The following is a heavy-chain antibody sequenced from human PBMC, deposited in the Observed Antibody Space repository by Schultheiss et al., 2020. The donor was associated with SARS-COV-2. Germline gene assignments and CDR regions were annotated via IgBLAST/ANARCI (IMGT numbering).Heavy chain of an antibody. CDR3: ARQSMVAAGYGY. Sequence: SETLSLTCTVSGGSISSYYWSWIRQPPGKGLEWIGYIYYSGSTYYNPSLKSRVTISVDTSKNQVSLRLSSVTAADTAVYYCARQSMVAAGYGYWGQGTLVTVSS. CDR1: GGSISSYY. D-gene: IGHD2-15*01. J-gene: IGHJ4*02. CDR2: IYYSGST. V-gene: IGHV4-59*08.